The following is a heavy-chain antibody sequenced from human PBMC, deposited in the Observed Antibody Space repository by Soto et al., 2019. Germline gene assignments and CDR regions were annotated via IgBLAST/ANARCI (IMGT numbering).Heavy chain of an antibody. CDR2: LYTGGTT. Sequence: GGSLRLSXAASGFSVTGNHMTWVRQAPGKGLEWVSSLYTGGTTYYADSVQGRFTISRDSSKNTLFLQMDRLRVEDSAVYYCARDLATVGKGFDSWGPGTLVTVS. CDR1: GFSVTGNH. V-gene: IGHV3-53*01. D-gene: IGHD5-12*01. J-gene: IGHJ4*02. CDR3: ARDLATVGKGFDS.